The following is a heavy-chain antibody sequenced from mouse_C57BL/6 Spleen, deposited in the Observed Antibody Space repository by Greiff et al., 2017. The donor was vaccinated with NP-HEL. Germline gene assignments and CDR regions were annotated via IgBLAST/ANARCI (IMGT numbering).Heavy chain of an antibody. Sequence: QVQLKQPGAELVKPGASVKLSCKASGYTFTSYWMQWVKQRPGQGLEWIGEIDPSDSYTNYNQKFKGKATLTVDTSSSTAYMQLSSLTSEDSAVYYCARRGIGYFDVWGTGTTVTVSS. CDR2: IDPSDSYT. J-gene: IGHJ1*03. CDR3: ARRGIGYFDV. V-gene: IGHV1-50*01. CDR1: GYTFTSYW.